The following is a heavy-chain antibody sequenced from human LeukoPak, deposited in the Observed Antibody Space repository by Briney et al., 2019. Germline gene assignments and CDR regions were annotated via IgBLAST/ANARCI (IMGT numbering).Heavy chain of an antibody. CDR2: ISSSSSYI. D-gene: IGHD3-3*01. J-gene: IGHJ6*03. CDR3: ARVSESYYYYYMDV. Sequence: GGSLRLSCAASGFTFSSFSMNWVRQAPGKGLEWVSSISSSSSYIYYADSVKGRFTISRDNAKSSLYLQMNSLRAEDTAVYYCARVSESYYYYYMDVWGKGTTVTVSS. CDR1: GFTFSSFS. V-gene: IGHV3-21*01.